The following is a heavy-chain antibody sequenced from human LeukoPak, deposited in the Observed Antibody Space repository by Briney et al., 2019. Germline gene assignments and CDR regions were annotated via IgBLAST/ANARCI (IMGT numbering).Heavy chain of an antibody. D-gene: IGHD1-26*01. Sequence: GGSLRLSCAASGFFFDDYGMSWVRQAPGKGLEWVSRINSNGGNTDYADSVKGRFTISRDNAKNSLYLQMNSLRAEDTAVYYCARDPTSSWETAFDIWGQGKMVTVSS. V-gene: IGHV3-20*04. CDR2: INSNGGNT. CDR1: GFFFDDYG. J-gene: IGHJ3*02. CDR3: ARDPTSSWETAFDI.